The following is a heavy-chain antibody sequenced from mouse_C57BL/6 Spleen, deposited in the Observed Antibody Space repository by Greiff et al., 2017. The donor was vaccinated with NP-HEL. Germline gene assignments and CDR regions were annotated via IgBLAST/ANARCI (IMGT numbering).Heavy chain of an antibody. Sequence: SGAELVKPGASVKISCKASGYAFRSYWMNWVKQRPGTGLELIGPLYPSDGDTNSTGKFNGKATLTADKSSSTAYMQLSSLTSEDSAVYFCAKQEPLRRGFAYWGQGTLVTVSA. J-gene: IGHJ3*01. CDR2: LYPSDGDT. CDR3: AKQEPLRRGFAY. V-gene: IGHV1-80*01. CDR1: GYAFRSYW. D-gene: IGHD2-12*01.